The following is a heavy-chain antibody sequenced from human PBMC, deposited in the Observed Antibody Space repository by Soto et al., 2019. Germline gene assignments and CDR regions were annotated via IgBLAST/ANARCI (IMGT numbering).Heavy chain of an antibody. CDR1: GFTFSSYS. J-gene: IGHJ4*02. D-gene: IGHD5-12*01. V-gene: IGHV3-21*01. Sequence: GGSLRLSCAASGFTFSSYSMNWVRQAPGKGLEWVSSISSSSSYIYYADSVKGRFTISSDNAKNSLYLQMNSLRAEDTAVYYCARDLRGEYSGYDYDYWGQGTLVTVSS. CDR3: ARDLRGEYSGYDYDY. CDR2: ISSSSSYI.